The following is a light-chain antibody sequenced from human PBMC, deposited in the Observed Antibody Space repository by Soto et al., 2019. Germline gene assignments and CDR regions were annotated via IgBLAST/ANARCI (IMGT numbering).Light chain of an antibody. CDR1: QSVSSSY. J-gene: IGKJ5*01. V-gene: IGKV3-20*01. Sequence: EIVLTQSPGTLSLSPGERATLFCRASQSVSSSYLAWYQQKPGQAPRLLIYGASSRATGIPDRFSGSGSGTDFTLTITRLEPEDVAVYYCQQYGTSPPITFGQGTRLEIK. CDR2: GAS. CDR3: QQYGTSPPIT.